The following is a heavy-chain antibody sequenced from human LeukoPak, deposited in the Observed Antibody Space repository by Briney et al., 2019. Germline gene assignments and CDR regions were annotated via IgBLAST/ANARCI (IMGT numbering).Heavy chain of an antibody. CDR2: IYYRGST. CDR3: ARLSGYSSGHYYSDY. V-gene: IGHV4-59*01. CDR1: GGSISSDY. Sequence: SETLSLTCTVSGGSISSDYWSWIRQPPGKGLEWIGYIYYRGSTNYNPSLKSRVSISVDTSKNQFSLKLSSVTAADTAVYYCARLSGYSSGHYYSDYWGQGTLVTVSS. D-gene: IGHD3-22*01. J-gene: IGHJ4*02.